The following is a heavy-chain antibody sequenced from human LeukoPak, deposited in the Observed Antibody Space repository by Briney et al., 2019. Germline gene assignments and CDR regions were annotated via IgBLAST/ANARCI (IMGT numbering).Heavy chain of an antibody. CDR2: VDTEDGET. D-gene: IGHD6-19*01. V-gene: IGHV1-24*01. CDR3: ATVLPEGSSGWYY. Sequence: GASVKVSCKVSGYTLTELSMHWVRQAPGKGGGWMGGVDTEDGETIYAQKFQGPVTMTEDTSTDTAYMELSSLRSEDTAVYYCATVLPEGSSGWYYWSQGTLVTVSS. CDR1: GYTLTELS. J-gene: IGHJ4*02.